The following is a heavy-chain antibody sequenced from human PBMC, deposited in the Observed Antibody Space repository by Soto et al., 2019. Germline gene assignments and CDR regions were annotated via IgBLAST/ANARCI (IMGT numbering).Heavy chain of an antibody. V-gene: IGHV1-2*04. CDR1: AYTFTGYY. CDR2: IYPNSVDT. D-gene: IGHD3-3*01. Sequence: ASVKVSCNASAYTFTGYYMHWVRQAPGQGLEWMCCIYPNSVDTNYAQIFHFCFTMTRGTSISTAYMELTRLGSDDTAVYYGGRGHPLWYFWPGYNHAFDIWGQGTMVTVSS. CDR3: GRGHPLWYFWPGYNHAFDI. J-gene: IGHJ3*02.